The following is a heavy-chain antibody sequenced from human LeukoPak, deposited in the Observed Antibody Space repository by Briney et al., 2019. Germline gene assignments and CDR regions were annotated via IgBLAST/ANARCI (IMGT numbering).Heavy chain of an antibody. CDR2: IYYSGST. Sequence: SETLSLTCTVSGGSISSGDYYWSWIRQPPGKGLEWIGYIYYSGSTYYNPSLKSRVTISVDTSKNQFSLKLSSVTAADTAVYYCARRDSSSWYGNWFDPWGQGTLVTVSS. D-gene: IGHD6-13*01. CDR1: GGSISSGDYY. J-gene: IGHJ5*02. CDR3: ARRDSSSWYGNWFDP. V-gene: IGHV4-30-4*08.